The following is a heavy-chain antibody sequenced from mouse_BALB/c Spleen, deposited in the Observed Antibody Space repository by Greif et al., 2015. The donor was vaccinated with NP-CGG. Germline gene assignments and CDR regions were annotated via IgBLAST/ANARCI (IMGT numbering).Heavy chain of an antibody. V-gene: IGHV1-31*01. CDR3: ARGLDY. CDR2: INPYNGAT. J-gene: IGHJ2*01. CDR1: GYSFTGYC. Sequence: VQLQQSGPELVKPGASVKISCKASGYSFTGYCMHWVKQSHVKSLEWIGRINPYNGATSYNQNFKDKASLTVDKSSSTAYMELHNLKSEDSAIYYCARGLDYWGQGTTLTVSS.